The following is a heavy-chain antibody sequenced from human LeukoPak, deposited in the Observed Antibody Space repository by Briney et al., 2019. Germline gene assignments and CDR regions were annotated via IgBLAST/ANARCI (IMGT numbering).Heavy chain of an antibody. Sequence: ASVKVSCKASGYTFTGYYMHWVRQAPGQGLEWMGWINPNSGGTNYAQKFQGRVTMTRDTSISTAYMELSRLRSDDTAVYYCAREPYMVRGFDYWGQGTLVTVSS. CDR3: AREPYMVRGFDY. V-gene: IGHV1-2*02. D-gene: IGHD3-10*01. CDR1: GYTFTGYY. CDR2: INPNSGGT. J-gene: IGHJ4*02.